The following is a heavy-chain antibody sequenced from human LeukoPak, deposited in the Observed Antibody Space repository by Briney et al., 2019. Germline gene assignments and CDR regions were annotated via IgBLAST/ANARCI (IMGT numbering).Heavy chain of an antibody. CDR2: IIPIFGTA. CDR3: ATSFAGYSPDAFDI. J-gene: IGHJ3*02. Sequence: GSSVKVSCKASGGTFSSYAISWVRQAPGQGLEWKGGIIPIFGTANYAQKFQGRVTITADKSTSTAYMELSSLRSEDTAVYYCATSFAGYSPDAFDIWGQGTMVTVSS. CDR1: GGTFSSYA. V-gene: IGHV1-69*06. D-gene: IGHD6-13*01.